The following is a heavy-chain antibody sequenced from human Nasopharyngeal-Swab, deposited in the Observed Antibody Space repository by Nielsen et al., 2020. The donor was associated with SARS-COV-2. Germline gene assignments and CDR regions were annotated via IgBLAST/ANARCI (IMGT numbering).Heavy chain of an antibody. Sequence: VRQAPGKGLEWVAVISYDGSNKYYADSVKGRFTISRDNSKNTLYLQMNSLRAEDTAVYYCARDGEGISLDYWGQGTLVTVFS. D-gene: IGHD3-10*01. J-gene: IGHJ4*02. V-gene: IGHV3-30*04. CDR2: ISYDGSNK. CDR3: ARDGEGISLDY.